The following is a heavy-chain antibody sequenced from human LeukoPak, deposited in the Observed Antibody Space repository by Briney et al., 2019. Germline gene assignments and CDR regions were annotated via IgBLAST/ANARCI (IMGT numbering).Heavy chain of an antibody. D-gene: IGHD2-2*01. CDR1: GGSISSSSYY. CDR2: IYYSGST. Sequence: PSETLSLTCTVSGGSISSSSYYWGWIRQPPGKGLEWIGSIYYSGSTYYNPSLKSRVTISVDRSKNQFSLKLSSVTAADTAVYYCARDGAVVPAASYYMDVWGKGTTVTVSS. CDR3: ARDGAVVPAASYYMDV. V-gene: IGHV4-39*07. J-gene: IGHJ6*03.